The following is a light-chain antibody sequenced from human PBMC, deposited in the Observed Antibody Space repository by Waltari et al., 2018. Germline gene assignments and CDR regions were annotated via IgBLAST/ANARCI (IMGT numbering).Light chain of an antibody. CDR2: AVS. Sequence: QSALTQPASVSGSPGQSITISCTGTSSDVGAYNYVSWYQQHPGKAPKLMIFAVSNRPSGVSKRIAGSKSGNTASLTISGLQAEDEADYYCSSYTTSSTYVFGTGTTVSVL. CDR3: SSYTTSSTYV. V-gene: IGLV2-14*01. J-gene: IGLJ1*01. CDR1: SSDVGAYNY.